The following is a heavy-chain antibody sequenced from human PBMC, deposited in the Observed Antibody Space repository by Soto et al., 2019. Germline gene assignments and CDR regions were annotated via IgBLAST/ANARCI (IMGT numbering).Heavy chain of an antibody. J-gene: IGHJ4*02. CDR1: GFTFNIYA. V-gene: IGHV3-23*01. D-gene: IGHD6-13*01. Sequence: GGSLRLSCAASGFTFNIYAMSWVRKAPGKGLEWVSAISGSGGSTYYADSVKGRFTISRDNSKNTLYLQMNSLRAEDTAVYYCAKAAAGYFDYWGQGTLVTVSS. CDR3: AKAAAGYFDY. CDR2: ISGSGGST.